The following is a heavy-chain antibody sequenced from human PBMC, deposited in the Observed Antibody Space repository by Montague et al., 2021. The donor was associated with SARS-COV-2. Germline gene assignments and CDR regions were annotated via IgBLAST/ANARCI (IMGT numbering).Heavy chain of an antibody. Sequence: SETLSLTCTVSGDSIGGYYWSWIRQPPGQGLQWIGYIYYSGSTHYNPSLKSRVTISVDTSKNQFSLKLSSVTAADTAVYYCARGAPKFGSASYYNEDYFDFWGQGALVTVSS. CDR2: IYYSGST. D-gene: IGHD3-10*01. CDR1: GDSIGGYY. J-gene: IGHJ4*02. V-gene: IGHV4-59*01. CDR3: ARGAPKFGSASYYNEDYFDF.